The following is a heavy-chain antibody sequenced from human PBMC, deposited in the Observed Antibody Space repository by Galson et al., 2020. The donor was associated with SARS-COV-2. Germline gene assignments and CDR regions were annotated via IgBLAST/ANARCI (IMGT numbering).Heavy chain of an antibody. D-gene: IGHD6-19*01. CDR1: GFTFSSSW. Sequence: GGSLSLSCAASGFTFSSSWMHWVRQAPGKGLVWVSRINSDGSSTSYADSVKGRFTISRDNAKNTLYLQMNSLRAEDTAVYYCARVGTRSGWKYYFDYWGQGTLVTVSA. CDR2: INSDGSST. V-gene: IGHV3-74*01. CDR3: ARVGTRSGWKYYFDY. J-gene: IGHJ4*02.